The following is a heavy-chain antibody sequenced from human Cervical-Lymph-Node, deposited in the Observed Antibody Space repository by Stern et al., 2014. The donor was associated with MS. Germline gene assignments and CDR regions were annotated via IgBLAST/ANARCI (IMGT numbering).Heavy chain of an antibody. V-gene: IGHV1-69*06. CDR1: GGTFNNHV. CDR3: ANRDMGYTYGRHDY. J-gene: IGHJ4*02. Sequence: VQLVQSGAEVKKPGSSVKVSCKASGGTFNNHVISWVRPARGQGLEWMGGIIPMFGTPNYARKFQGRVTIIADKSTSTVHMVLRNLSDEDTAMYYCANRDMGYTYGRHDYWGQGTLVTVS. D-gene: IGHD5-12*01. CDR2: IIPMFGTP.